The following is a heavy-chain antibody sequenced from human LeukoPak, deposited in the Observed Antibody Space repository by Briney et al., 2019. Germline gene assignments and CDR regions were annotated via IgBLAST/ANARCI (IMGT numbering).Heavy chain of an antibody. V-gene: IGHV3-15*01. D-gene: IGHD1-26*01. CDR2: IKSKTDGRTT. CDR3: TTDRKGATTGVFDY. CDR1: GFSFSSYA. Sequence: GGSLRLSCAASGFSFSSYAMHWVRQAPGKGLEWVGRIKSKTDGRTTDYAARVKGRFTISRDDSKNTLYLQMNSLKTEDTAVYYCTTDRKGATTGVFDYWGQGTLVTVSS. J-gene: IGHJ4*02.